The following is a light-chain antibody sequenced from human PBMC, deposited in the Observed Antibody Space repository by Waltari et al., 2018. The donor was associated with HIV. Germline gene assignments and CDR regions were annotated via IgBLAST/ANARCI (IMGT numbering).Light chain of an antibody. CDR2: DAS. V-gene: IGKV1-12*01. J-gene: IGKJ2*01. CDR1: ESIGTS. Sequence: DIHMTQSPSSVSASVGDRVTITCRATESIGTSLAWYQQKPHRPPKLLMFDASRLQTGVPSRFSSSGSWTEFNLTISRLQLEDFETYFCQHAHGFPHTFGRGTRLQI. CDR3: QHAHGFPHT.